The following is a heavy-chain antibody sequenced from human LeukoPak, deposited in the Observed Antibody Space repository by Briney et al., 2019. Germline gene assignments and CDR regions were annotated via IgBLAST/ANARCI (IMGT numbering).Heavy chain of an antibody. CDR1: GFTFSSYA. CDR2: ISYDGSNK. D-gene: IGHD3-3*01. CDR3: ARVFRPSLTVFIIRGAFDI. J-gene: IGHJ3*02. V-gene: IGHV3-30-3*01. Sequence: GGSLRLSCAASGFTFSSYAMHWVRQAPGKGLEWVAVISYDGSNKYYADSVKGRFTISRDNSKNTLYLQMNSLRVEDTAVYYCARVFRPSLTVFIIRGAFDIWGQGTMVTVSS.